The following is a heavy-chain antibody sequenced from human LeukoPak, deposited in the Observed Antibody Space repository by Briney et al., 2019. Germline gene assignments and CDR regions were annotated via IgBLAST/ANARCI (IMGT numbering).Heavy chain of an antibody. J-gene: IGHJ4*02. CDR3: ARERDGRFFDY. Sequence: PGGSLRFSCAVSGLRFGSFWMSWVRQAQGKGLEWVANINQDGSEKYFVDSVRGRFTISRDNSKNSLHLQMNTLRAEDTAVYYCARERDGRFFDYWGQGTLVTVSS. D-gene: IGHD5-24*01. CDR2: INQDGSEK. CDR1: GLRFGSFW. V-gene: IGHV3-7*01.